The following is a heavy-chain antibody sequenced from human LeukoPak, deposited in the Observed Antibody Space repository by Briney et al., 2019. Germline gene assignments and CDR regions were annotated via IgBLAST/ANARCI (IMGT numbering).Heavy chain of an antibody. CDR2: IYSGGST. V-gene: IGHV3-53*01. Sequence: GGSLRLSCAASGFTFNSYSMNWVRQAPGRGLEWVSVIYSGGSTYYADSVKGRFTISRDNSKNTLYLQMNSLRAEDTAVYYCARPFLYCSSTSCRDYWGQGTLVTVSS. CDR3: ARPFLYCSSTSCRDY. CDR1: GFTFNSYS. J-gene: IGHJ4*02. D-gene: IGHD2-2*01.